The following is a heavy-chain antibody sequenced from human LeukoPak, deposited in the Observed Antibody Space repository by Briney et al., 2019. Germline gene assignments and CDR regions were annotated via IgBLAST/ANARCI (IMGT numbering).Heavy chain of an antibody. CDR3: ARVLRGHCSSTSCYPPDDAFDI. V-gene: IGHV3-7*01. CDR2: IKQDGGEK. J-gene: IGHJ3*02. D-gene: IGHD2-2*01. CDR1: GFTFSSYW. Sequence: GGSLRLSCAASGFTFSSYWMSWVRQAPGKGLEWVANIKQDGGEKYYVDSVKGRFTISRDNAKNSLYLQMNSLRAEDTAVYYCARVLRGHCSSTSCYPPDDAFDIWGQGTMVTVSS.